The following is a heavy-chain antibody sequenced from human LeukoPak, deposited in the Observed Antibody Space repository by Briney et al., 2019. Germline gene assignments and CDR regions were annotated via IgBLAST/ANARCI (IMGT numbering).Heavy chain of an antibody. Sequence: GGSLRLSCAASGFTFSTYWLTWVRQAPGKGLEWVAVISYDGSNKYYADSVKGRFTISRDNSKNTLYLQMNSLRAEDTAVYYCAKTPDDAFDIWGQGTMVTVSS. CDR1: GFTFSTYW. J-gene: IGHJ3*02. CDR2: ISYDGSNK. CDR3: AKTPDDAFDI. V-gene: IGHV3-30*18.